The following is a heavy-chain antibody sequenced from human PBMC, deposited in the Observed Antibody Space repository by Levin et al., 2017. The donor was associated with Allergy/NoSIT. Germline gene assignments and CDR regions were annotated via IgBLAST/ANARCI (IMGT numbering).Heavy chain of an antibody. V-gene: IGHV3-49*04. D-gene: IGHD3-16*02. J-gene: IGHJ4*02. CDR2: IRNKAHGGTT. CDR1: GFTFGDYA. CDR3: ARGGPPNYDYNWGSYRDGYSDY. Sequence: GGSLRLSCTGSGFTFGDYAMSWVRQAPGKGLEWVGFIRNKAHGGTTEYAASVKGRLTISRDDSKSIAYLQMNSLKTGDTSVYFCARGGPPNYDYNWGSYRDGYSDYWGQGTLVTVSS.